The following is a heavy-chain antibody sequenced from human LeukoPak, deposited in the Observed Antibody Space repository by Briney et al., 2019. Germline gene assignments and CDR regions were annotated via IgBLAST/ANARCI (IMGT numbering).Heavy chain of an antibody. V-gene: IGHV3-7*01. J-gene: IGHJ6*03. D-gene: IGHD1-26*01. CDR2: IKQDGSEK. CDR1: GFTFSSYG. Sequence: GGTLRLSCAASGFTFSSYGMSWVRQAPGKGLEWVANIKQDGSEKYYVDSVKGRFTISRDNAKNSLYLQMNSLRAEDTAVYYCARVGVGATNLYYYYYYMDVWGKGTTVTVSS. CDR3: ARVGVGATNLYYYYYYMDV.